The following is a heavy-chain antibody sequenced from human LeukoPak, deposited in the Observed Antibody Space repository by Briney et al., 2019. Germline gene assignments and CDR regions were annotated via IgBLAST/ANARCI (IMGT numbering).Heavy chain of an antibody. CDR1: GYSFTNYW. CDR2: IYPGHPDS. Sequence: GESLKISCKGSGYSFTNYWIGWVRQMPGKGLEWMGVIYPGHPDSRYSPSFQGQVTISVDKSISSAYLQWSSLKASDTAMYYCARRDVNAMDVWGQGTTVIVSS. D-gene: IGHD2/OR15-2a*01. V-gene: IGHV5-51*01. J-gene: IGHJ6*02. CDR3: ARRDVNAMDV.